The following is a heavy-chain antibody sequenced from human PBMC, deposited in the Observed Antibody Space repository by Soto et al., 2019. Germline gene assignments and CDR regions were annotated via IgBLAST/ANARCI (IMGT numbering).Heavy chain of an antibody. CDR3: ARAGCITIFSTGYPLNAFDI. V-gene: IGHV3-7*01. D-gene: IGHD3-9*01. CDR2: IKQDGSEK. J-gene: IGHJ3*02. CDR1: GFTFSSYW. Sequence: EVQLVESGGGLVQPGGSLRLSCAASGFTFSSYWMSWVRQAPGKGLEWVANIKQDGSEKYYVDSVKGRFTISRDNAKNSLYLQMNSLRAEDTAVYYCARAGCITIFSTGYPLNAFDIWGQGTMVTVSS.